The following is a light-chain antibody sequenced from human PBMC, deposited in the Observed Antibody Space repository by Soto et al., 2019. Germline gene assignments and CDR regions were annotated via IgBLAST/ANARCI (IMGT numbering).Light chain of an antibody. CDR3: QQADSFPLT. CDR1: QSISSW. V-gene: IGKV1-12*01. Sequence: GDRVTITCRASQSISSWLXXXQQXPXKXXXXXXYDASSLESGVPSRFSGSGSGTDFTLNINSLQPEDFATYYCQQADSFPLTFGGGTKV. CDR2: DAS. J-gene: IGKJ4*01.